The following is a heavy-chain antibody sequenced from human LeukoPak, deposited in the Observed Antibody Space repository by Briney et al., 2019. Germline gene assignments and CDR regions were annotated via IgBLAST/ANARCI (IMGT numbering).Heavy chain of an antibody. J-gene: IGHJ4*02. CDR3: ARGGYFDWLSYGAFDY. V-gene: IGHV4-59*01. CDR2: IYYTGRT. CDR1: GGSINSYY. D-gene: IGHD3-9*01. Sequence: PSETLSLTCTVSGGSINSYYWSWIRQPPGKGLEWIGYIYYTGRTNYNPSLKSRVTISVDTSKNQFSLKLSSVTAADTAVYYCARGGYFDWLSYGAFDYWGQGTLVTVSS.